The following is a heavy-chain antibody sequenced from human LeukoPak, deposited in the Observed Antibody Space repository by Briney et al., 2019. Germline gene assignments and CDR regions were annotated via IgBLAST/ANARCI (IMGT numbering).Heavy chain of an antibody. J-gene: IGHJ4*02. CDR1: GGSISSYY. Sequence: SETLSLTCTVSGGSISSYYWSWIRQPPGKGLEWIGYIYYSGSTYYNPSLKSRVTISIDTSKNQFSLRLSSVTAADTAVYYCARVRSWNDFDYWGQGTLVTVYS. V-gene: IGHV4-59*01. D-gene: IGHD1-1*01. CDR2: IYYSGST. CDR3: ARVRSWNDFDY.